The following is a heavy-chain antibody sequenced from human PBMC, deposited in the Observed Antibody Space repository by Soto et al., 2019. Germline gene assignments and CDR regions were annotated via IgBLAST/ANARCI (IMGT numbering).Heavy chain of an antibody. V-gene: IGHV3-23*01. D-gene: IGHD3-16*02. CDR2: ISGRGGNT. CDR1: GFTFSSYA. J-gene: IGHJ4*02. Sequence: EVQLLESGGGLVQPGGSLRLSCAASGFTFSSYAMSWVRQAPGKGLEWVSAISGRGGNTYYADSVKGRFTISRDNSKNNLYIQMNSLMAELTAVYYCAHEGGSYRGGSFDYWGQGTLVTVSS. CDR3: AHEGGSYRGGSFDY.